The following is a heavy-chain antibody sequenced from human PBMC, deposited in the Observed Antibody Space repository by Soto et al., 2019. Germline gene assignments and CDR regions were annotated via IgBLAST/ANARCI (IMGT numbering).Heavy chain of an antibody. D-gene: IGHD5-12*01. Sequence: QVQLVESGGGVVQPGRSLRLSCAASGFTFSSYGMHWVRQAPGKGLEWVAVIWYDGSNKYYADSVKGRFTISRDNSKNTLYLQMNSLRAEDTAVYYCARDLDSGYDSSWGQGTLVTVSS. CDR3: ARDLDSGYDSS. V-gene: IGHV3-33*01. J-gene: IGHJ5*02. CDR1: GFTFSSYG. CDR2: IWYDGSNK.